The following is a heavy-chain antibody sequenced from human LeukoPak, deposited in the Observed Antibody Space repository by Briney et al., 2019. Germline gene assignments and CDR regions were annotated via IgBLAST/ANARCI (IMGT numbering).Heavy chain of an antibody. CDR2: ISSSGSTI. V-gene: IGHV3-48*03. CDR3: AELGITMIGGV. Sequence: GGSLRLSCAASGFIFSNFAMNWVRQAPGKGLEWVSYISSSGSTIYYADSVKGRFTISRDNAKNSLYLQMNSLRAEDTAVYYCAELGITMIGGVWGKGTTVTISS. D-gene: IGHD3-10*02. J-gene: IGHJ6*04. CDR1: GFIFSNFA.